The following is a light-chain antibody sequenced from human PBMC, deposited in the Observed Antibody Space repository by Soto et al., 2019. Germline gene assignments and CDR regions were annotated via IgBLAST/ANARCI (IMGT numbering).Light chain of an antibody. CDR1: QSLLQSNGHNY. V-gene: IGKV1-5*03. CDR2: KAS. Sequence: MTQSPLSLPVTPGEPASISCRSSQSLLQSNGHNYLAWYQQKPGKAPKLLIYKASTLKSGVPSRFSGSGSGTEFTLTISSLQPDDFATYYCQHYNSYSEAFGQGTKVDIK. J-gene: IGKJ1*01. CDR3: QHYNSYSEA.